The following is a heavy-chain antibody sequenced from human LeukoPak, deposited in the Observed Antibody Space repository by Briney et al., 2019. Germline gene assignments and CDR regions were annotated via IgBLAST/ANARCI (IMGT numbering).Heavy chain of an antibody. D-gene: IGHD2-2*01. CDR1: GFTFSSYS. CDR3: ARDKYCSDTNCYGTSFEY. Sequence: GGSLRLSCAASGFTFSSYSMNWVRQAPGKGLEWVSYVSSSGSRIYYADSVKGRFIVSRDNAKNSLFLQINSLSDEDTAVYYCARDKYCSDTNCYGTSFEYWGQGTLVTVSS. V-gene: IGHV3-48*02. J-gene: IGHJ4*02. CDR2: VSSSGSRI.